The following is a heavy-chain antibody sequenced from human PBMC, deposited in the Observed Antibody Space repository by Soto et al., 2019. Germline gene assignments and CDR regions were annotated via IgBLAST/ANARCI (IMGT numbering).Heavy chain of an antibody. D-gene: IGHD2-21*01. J-gene: IGHJ4*02. CDR2: ISAYNGTT. Sequence: QVQLVQSGAEVKKPGASVKVSCKASGYTFTSYGISWVRQAPGQGLEWMGWISAYNGTTNYAQKLQGRVTMTTDTYTSTAYVELRSLRADDTAVYYCPSGRRLLQLRPFDYWGQGTLVTVSS. CDR3: PSGRRLLQLRPFDY. CDR1: GYTFTSYG. V-gene: IGHV1-18*01.